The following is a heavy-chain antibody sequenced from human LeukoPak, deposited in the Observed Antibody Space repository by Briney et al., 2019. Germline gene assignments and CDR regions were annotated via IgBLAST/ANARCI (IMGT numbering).Heavy chain of an antibody. Sequence: SQTLSLTCAISGDSVSSNSAAWNWIRQSPSRGLEWLGRTYYRSKWYNDYAVSVKSRITINPDTSKNQFSLQLNSVTPEDTAVYYCARETYYDSSGSRDYYYYYYMDVWGKGTTVTVSS. J-gene: IGHJ6*03. CDR3: ARETYYDSSGSRDYYYYYYMDV. V-gene: IGHV6-1*01. CDR1: GDSVSSNSAA. CDR2: TYYRSKWYN. D-gene: IGHD3-22*01.